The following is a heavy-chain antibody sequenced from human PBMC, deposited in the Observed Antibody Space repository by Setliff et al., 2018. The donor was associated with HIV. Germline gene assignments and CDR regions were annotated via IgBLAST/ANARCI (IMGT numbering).Heavy chain of an antibody. V-gene: IGHV1-46*01. CDR3: ARAGAEVTSHFDW. CDR2: INPSIVST. Sequence: RASVKVSCKASADTFTNCLINWVRQAPGQGLEWMGIINPSIVSTTYAEKFQGRVAMTRDTSTGTVYMELSSLKSEDTAVYYCARAGAEVTSHFDWWGQGTLVTVSS. D-gene: IGHD2-21*02. CDR1: ADTFTNCL. J-gene: IGHJ4*02.